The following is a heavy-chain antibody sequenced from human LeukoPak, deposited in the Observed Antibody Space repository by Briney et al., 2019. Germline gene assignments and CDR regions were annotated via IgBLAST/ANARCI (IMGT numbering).Heavy chain of an antibody. D-gene: IGHD3-22*01. V-gene: IGHV3-7*01. Sequence: GGSLRLSCAASGFTFSSYWMSWVRQAPGKGPEWVANIKRDGSEKYYVDSVKGRFTISRDNAKNSLYLQMNSLRAEDTAVYYCARTRSSGYLTFGYWGQGILVTVSS. J-gene: IGHJ4*02. CDR2: IKRDGSEK. CDR3: ARTRSSGYLTFGY. CDR1: GFTFSSYW.